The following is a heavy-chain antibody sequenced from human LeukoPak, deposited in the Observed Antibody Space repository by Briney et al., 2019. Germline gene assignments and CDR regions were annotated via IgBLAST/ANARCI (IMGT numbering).Heavy chain of an antibody. CDR3: ARGPSVGSGWSPDY. CDR1: GFTFSDYE. V-gene: IGHV3-48*03. Sequence: PGGSLRLSCTGSGFTFSDYEMNWVRQAPGKGLEWISYISNSGSIIYYADSVKGRFTISRDNAKNSLFLQMHSLRAEDTAVYYFARGPSVGSGWSPDYWGQGTLVTVSS. D-gene: IGHD6-19*01. J-gene: IGHJ4*02. CDR2: ISNSGSII.